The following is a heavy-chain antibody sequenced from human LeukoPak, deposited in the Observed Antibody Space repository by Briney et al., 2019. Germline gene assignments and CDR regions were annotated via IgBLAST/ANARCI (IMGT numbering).Heavy chain of an antibody. CDR2: IIPILGIA. CDR3: AREDCSGGSCYSGSLVIYYYYYGMDV. D-gene: IGHD2-15*01. Sequence: SVKVSCKASGGTFSSYAISWVRQAPGQGLEWMGRIIPILGIANYAQKFQGRVTITADKSTSTAYMELSSLRSEDTAVYYCAREDCSGGSCYSGSLVIYYYYYGMDVWGQGTTVTVSS. V-gene: IGHV1-69*04. J-gene: IGHJ6*02. CDR1: GGTFSSYA.